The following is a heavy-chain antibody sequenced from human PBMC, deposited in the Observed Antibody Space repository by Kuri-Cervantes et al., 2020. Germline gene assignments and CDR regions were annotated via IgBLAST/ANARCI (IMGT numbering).Heavy chain of an antibody. J-gene: IGHJ6*02. Sequence: LRLSCAISGDSVSSNSAAWNWIRQSPSRGLEWLGRTYYRSKWYNDYAVSVKSRITINPDTSKNQFSLQLNSVTPEGTAVYYCARDRRWNYYYGMDVWGQGTTVTVSS. CDR3: ARDRRWNYYYGMDV. V-gene: IGHV6-1*01. D-gene: IGHD4-23*01. CDR2: TYYRSKWYN. CDR1: GDSVSSNSAA.